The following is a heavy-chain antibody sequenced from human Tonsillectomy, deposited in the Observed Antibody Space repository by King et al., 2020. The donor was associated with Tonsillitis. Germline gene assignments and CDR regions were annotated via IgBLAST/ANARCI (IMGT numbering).Heavy chain of an antibody. CDR2: ISYDGINK. D-gene: IGHD2-2*01. V-gene: IGHV3-30*18. Sequence: VQLVESGGGVVQPGRSLRLSCAASGFTFSNYGMHWVRQAPGKGLEWVTVISYDGINKYYADSVKGRFTISRDDSKNTLYLQMNSLRAEDTAVYYCAKKPTCSSTSCYQSPEYFHYWGQGTLVTVSS. J-gene: IGHJ4*02. CDR1: GFTFSNYG. CDR3: AKKPTCSSTSCYQSPEYFHY.